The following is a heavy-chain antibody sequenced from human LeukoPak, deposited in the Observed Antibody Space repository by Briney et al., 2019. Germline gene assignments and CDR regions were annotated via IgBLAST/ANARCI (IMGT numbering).Heavy chain of an antibody. CDR1: GYTFTGYY. CDR2: INPNSGGT. CDR3: AREGADPESIAAPDY. Sequence: GASVKVSCKASGYTFTGYYMHWVRQAPGQGLEWMGWINPNSGGTNYAQKFQGRVTMTRDTSISTAYMELSRLRSDDTAVYYCAREGADPESIAAPDYWGQGTLVTVSS. V-gene: IGHV1-2*02. D-gene: IGHD6-13*01. J-gene: IGHJ4*02.